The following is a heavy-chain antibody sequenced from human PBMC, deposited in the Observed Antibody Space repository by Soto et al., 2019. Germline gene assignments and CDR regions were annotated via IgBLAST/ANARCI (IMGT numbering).Heavy chain of an antibody. CDR1: GFTFDDYT. J-gene: IGHJ3*02. V-gene: IGHV3-43*01. Sequence: GGSLRLSCAASGFTFDDYTMHWVRQAPGKGLEWVSLISQDGGRTYYADSVKGRFTISRDNAKNSLYLQMNSLRAEDTAVYYCARPKVDAFDIWGQGTMVTVSS. CDR2: ISQDGGRT. CDR3: ARPKVDAFDI.